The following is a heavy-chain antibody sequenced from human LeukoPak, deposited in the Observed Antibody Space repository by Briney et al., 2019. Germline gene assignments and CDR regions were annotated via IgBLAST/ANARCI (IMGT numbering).Heavy chain of an antibody. J-gene: IGHJ3*02. V-gene: IGHV3-30*18. D-gene: IGHD5-18*01. CDR3: AKENHTAMVVAFDI. Sequence: SGGSLRLSCAASGFTFDDYAMHWVRQAPGKGLEWVAVISYDGSNKYYADSVKGRFTISRDNSKNTLYLQMNSLRAEDTAVYYCAKENHTAMVVAFDIWGQGTMVTVSS. CDR1: GFTFDDYA. CDR2: ISYDGSNK.